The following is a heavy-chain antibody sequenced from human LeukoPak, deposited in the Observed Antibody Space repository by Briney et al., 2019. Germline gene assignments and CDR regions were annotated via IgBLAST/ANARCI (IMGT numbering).Heavy chain of an antibody. CDR2: IRYDGSSK. J-gene: IGHJ6*02. D-gene: IGHD6-19*01. CDR3: AKDRGVAGPLMGYYYGMDV. CDR1: GFTFSSYG. Sequence: PGGSLRLSCAASGFTFSSYGMHWVRQAPGKGLEWVAFIRYDGSSKYYADSVKGRFTISRDNSKNTLYLQMNSLRAEDTAVYYCAKDRGVAGPLMGYYYGMDVWGQGTTVTVSS. V-gene: IGHV3-30*02.